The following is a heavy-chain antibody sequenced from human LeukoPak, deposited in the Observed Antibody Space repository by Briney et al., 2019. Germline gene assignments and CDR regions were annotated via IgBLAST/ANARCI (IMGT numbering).Heavy chain of an antibody. CDR1: GYTLTQLS. Sequence: ASVNVSCKVSGYTLTQLSMHWVRQPPGKGRDGVGGLHHKDDETLYAQKFQGRVTMTQDTSTDTAYMELSSLRSEAKAVYYCATFALYGAYGRYFDYWGQGTLVTVSS. D-gene: IGHD4-17*01. J-gene: IGHJ4*02. CDR2: LHHKDDET. V-gene: IGHV1-24*01. CDR3: ATFALYGAYGRYFDY.